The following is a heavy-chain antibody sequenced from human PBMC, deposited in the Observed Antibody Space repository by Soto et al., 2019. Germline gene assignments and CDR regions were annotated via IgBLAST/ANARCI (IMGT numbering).Heavy chain of an antibody. V-gene: IGHV3-30*18. CDR2: ISYDGSNK. J-gene: IGHJ4*02. Sequence: GGSLRLSCAASGFTFSSYGMHWVRQAPGKGLEWVAVISYDGSNKYYADSVKGRFTISRDNSKNTLYLQMNSLRAEDTAVYYCAKDLSRYYYDSSGYHLDYWGQGTLVTVSS. CDR1: GFTFSSYG. D-gene: IGHD3-22*01. CDR3: AKDLSRYYYDSSGYHLDY.